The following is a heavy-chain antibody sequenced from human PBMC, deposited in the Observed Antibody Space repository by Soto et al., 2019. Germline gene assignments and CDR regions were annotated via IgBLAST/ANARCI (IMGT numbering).Heavy chain of an antibody. J-gene: IGHJ6*02. CDR2: VNLNTGGT. CDR3: ARDPSSFLGRVYGMDV. V-gene: IGHV1-2*02. Sequence: GTPAKVTCKDSGYSFTGHYMHWVRREHGRGLEWMGWVNLNTGGTDYAQEFQGRVTMTTATSIRTVYLEVTGLKFDDTAIYYCARDPSSFLGRVYGMDVWGQGTTVTVSS. CDR1: GYSFTGHY.